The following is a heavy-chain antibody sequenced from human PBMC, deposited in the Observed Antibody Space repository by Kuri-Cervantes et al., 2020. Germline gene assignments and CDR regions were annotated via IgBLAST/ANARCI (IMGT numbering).Heavy chain of an antibody. J-gene: IGHJ4*02. CDR2: ISSSASTI. Sequence: GESLKISCAASGFTFSDYYMSWIRQAPGKGLEWVSYISSSASTIYYADSVKGRFTISRDNSKNTLYLQMNSLRAEDTAVYYCARGSSSGWTQYFDYWGQGTLVTVSS. CDR3: ARGSSSGWTQYFDY. D-gene: IGHD6-19*01. CDR1: GFTFSDYY. V-gene: IGHV3-11*04.